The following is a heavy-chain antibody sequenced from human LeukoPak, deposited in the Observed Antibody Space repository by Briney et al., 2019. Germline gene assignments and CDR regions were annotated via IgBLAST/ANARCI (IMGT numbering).Heavy chain of an antibody. CDR3: ASTISSSWFY. CDR1: GFTVSSNY. Sequence: PGASLRVSCAASGFTVSSNYMSWVRQAPGKGLEWVSVIYSGGSTYYADSVKGRFTISRDNSKNTLYLQMNSLRAEDTAVYYCASTISSSWFYWGQGTLVTVSS. D-gene: IGHD6-13*01. J-gene: IGHJ4*02. V-gene: IGHV3-53*01. CDR2: IYSGGST.